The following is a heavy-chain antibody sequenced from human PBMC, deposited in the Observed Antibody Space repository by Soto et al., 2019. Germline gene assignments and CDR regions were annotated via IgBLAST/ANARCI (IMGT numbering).Heavy chain of an antibody. D-gene: IGHD2-21*01. V-gene: IGHV3-23*01. CDR2: ISGSGGVT. J-gene: IGHJ3*02. Sequence: EVQLLESGGSLAQPGGSLRLSCAASGFTFSSHSMNWVRQAPRKGLEWVSIISGSGGVTSYADSVKGRFTISRDNSKNSLFLQMKSLRVEDTAVYYCAKVTDCGVSRCDDVIDIWGHGTLVTVS. CDR3: AKVTDCGVSRCDDVIDI. CDR1: GFTFSSHS.